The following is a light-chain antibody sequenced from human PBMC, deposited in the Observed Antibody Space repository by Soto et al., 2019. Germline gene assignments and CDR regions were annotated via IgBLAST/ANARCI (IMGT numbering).Light chain of an antibody. J-gene: IGKJ2*01. CDR2: AAS. V-gene: IGKV3-20*01. Sequence: EIVLTQSPGTLSLSPGERATLSCRASQSVTSSYLAWCQRKPGQAPRLLIFAASTRATGIPDRFSGSGSGTDFTLTISRLEPEDFALYYCQQYGSTPPTFGQGTKVEIK. CDR1: QSVTSSY. CDR3: QQYGSTPPT.